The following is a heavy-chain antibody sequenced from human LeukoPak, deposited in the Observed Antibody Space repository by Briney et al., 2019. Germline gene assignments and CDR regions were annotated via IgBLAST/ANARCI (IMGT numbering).Heavy chain of an antibody. CDR1: GFTFSSYA. Sequence: GRSLRLSCAASGFTFSSYAIHWVRQAPGKGLEWVSVIYSGGSTYYADSVKGRFTISRDNSKNTLYLQMNSLRAEDTAVYYCARDLYCSGGSCYPGFFDIWGQGTMVTVSS. V-gene: IGHV3-66*01. D-gene: IGHD2-15*01. J-gene: IGHJ3*02. CDR2: IYSGGST. CDR3: ARDLYCSGGSCYPGFFDI.